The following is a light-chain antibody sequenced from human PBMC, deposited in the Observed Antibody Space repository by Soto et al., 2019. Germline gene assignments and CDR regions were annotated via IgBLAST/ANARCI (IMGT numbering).Light chain of an antibody. CDR2: AAS. CDR3: QQATSFPRT. CDR1: QGITSW. Sequence: DIQMTQSPSFVSASVGDRVTISCRASQGITSWLAWYQQKPGEAPKLLIYAASTLQGGVPSRFSGSGSGTEFTLTISSLQPEDFATYYCQQATSFPRTFGQGTKVDIK. J-gene: IGKJ1*01. V-gene: IGKV1-12*01.